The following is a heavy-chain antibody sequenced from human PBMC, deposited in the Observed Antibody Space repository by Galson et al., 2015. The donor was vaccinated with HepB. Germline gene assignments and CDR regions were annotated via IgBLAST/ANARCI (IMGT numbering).Heavy chain of an antibody. J-gene: IGHJ4*02. CDR2: ISYDGSNK. CDR1: GFTFSSYA. CDR3: ARDYYDILTGLGGPGY. D-gene: IGHD3-9*01. V-gene: IGHV3-30*04. Sequence: SLRLSCAASGFTFSSYAMHWVRQAPGKGLEWVAVISYDGSNKYYADSVKGRFTISRDNSKNTLYLQMNSLRAEDTAVYYCARDYYDILTGLGGPGYWGQGTLVTVSS.